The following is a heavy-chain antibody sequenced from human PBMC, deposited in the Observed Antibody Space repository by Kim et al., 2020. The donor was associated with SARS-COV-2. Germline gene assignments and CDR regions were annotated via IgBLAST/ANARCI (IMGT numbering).Heavy chain of an antibody. D-gene: IGHD6-19*01. J-gene: IGHJ4*02. CDR2: T. V-gene: IGHV1-3*01. CDR3: ARLGAVAGVDY. Sequence: TKYSQKCQGRVTITRDTSASTAYMELSSLRSEDTAVYYCARLGAVAGVDYWGQGTLVTVSS.